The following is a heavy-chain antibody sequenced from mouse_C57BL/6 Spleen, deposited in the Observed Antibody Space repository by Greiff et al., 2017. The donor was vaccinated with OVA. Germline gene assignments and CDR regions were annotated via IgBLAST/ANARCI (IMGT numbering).Heavy chain of an antibody. V-gene: IGHV1-19*01. CDR2: INPYNGGT. D-gene: IGHD1-1*02. J-gene: IGHJ4*01. CDR1: GYTFTDYY. CDR3: ARSGYGDYAMDY. Sequence: EVQLQQSGPVLVKPGASVKMSCKASGYTFTDYYMNWVKQSHGKSLEWIGVINPYNGGTSYNQKFKGKATLTVDKSSSTAYMELNSLTSEDSAVYYCARSGYGDYAMDYWGQGTSVTVSS.